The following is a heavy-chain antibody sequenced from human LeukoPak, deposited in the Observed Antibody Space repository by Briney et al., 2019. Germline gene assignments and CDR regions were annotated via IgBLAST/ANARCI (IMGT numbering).Heavy chain of an antibody. J-gene: IGHJ6*03. CDR2: IIPIFGTA. CDR3: ARSKIYYYYMDV. CDR1: GGTFNSYA. V-gene: IGHV1-69*05. Sequence: SVRVSCKASGGTFNSYAISWVRQAPGQGLEWMGGIIPIFGTANYAQKFQGRVTITTDESTSTAYMELSSLRSEDTAVYYSARSKIYYYYMDVWGKGTTVTVSS.